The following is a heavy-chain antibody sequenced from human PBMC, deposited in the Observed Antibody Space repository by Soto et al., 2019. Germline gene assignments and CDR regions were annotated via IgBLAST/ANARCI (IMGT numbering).Heavy chain of an antibody. D-gene: IGHD3-22*01. J-gene: IGHJ4*02. V-gene: IGHV3-21*01. CDR2: ISSSSSYI. CDR3: ASLPSYYDSSGYVDY. CDR1: GFTFSSYS. Sequence: PVGSLRLSCAASGFTFSSYSMNWVRQAPGKGLEWVSSISSSSSYIYYADSVKGRFTISRDNAKNSLYLQMNSLRAEDTAVYYCASLPSYYDSSGYVDYWGQGTLVTVSS.